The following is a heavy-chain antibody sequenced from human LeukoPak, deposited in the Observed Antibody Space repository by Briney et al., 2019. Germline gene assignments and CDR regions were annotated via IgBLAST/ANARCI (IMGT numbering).Heavy chain of an antibody. D-gene: IGHD5-12*01. CDR1: GFSFSDFG. CDR3: ARIHSGYEPPKEYYGMDV. CDR2: ISYGGSNE. V-gene: IGHV3-30*03. Sequence: TGGSLRLSCIASGFSFSDFGMHWVRQAPGKGLEWVAVISYGGSNEYYADSVKGRFTISRDNSKNTLYMQVSSLKSDDTAVYYCARIHSGYEPPKEYYGMDVWGKGTTVTVSS. J-gene: IGHJ6*04.